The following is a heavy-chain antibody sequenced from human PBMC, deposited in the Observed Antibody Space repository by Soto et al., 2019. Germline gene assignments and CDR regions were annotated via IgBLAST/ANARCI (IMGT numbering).Heavy chain of an antibody. Sequence: QVQLVQSGAEVKKPGASVKVSCKASGYTFTSYDINWVRQATGQGLEWMGWMNPNSGNTGYAQKFQGRVTMTRNTTTSTAYMELSSLRFEGTAVDYCARVYRYCSGGSCYGPVGYWGQGTLVTVSS. CDR1: GYTFTSYD. D-gene: IGHD2-15*01. J-gene: IGHJ4*02. CDR3: ARVYRYCSGGSCYGPVGY. V-gene: IGHV1-8*01. CDR2: MNPNSGNT.